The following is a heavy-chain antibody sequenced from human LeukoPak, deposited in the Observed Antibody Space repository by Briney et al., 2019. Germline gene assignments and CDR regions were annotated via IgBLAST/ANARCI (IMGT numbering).Heavy chain of an antibody. CDR1: GGTFSTYT. CDR3: GGITTTVTFLAFDY. V-gene: IGHV1-69*02. CDR2: TIPIPGIA. D-gene: IGHD5-18*01. Sequence: SLKVSCRAFGGTFSTYTLTWLAKAPGQGLEWMGRTIPIPGIANSAQQFQGRVTTTADKSSSTASVELSSRRSEDTAVYYCGGITTTVTFLAFDYCGQGTLV. J-gene: IGHJ4*02.